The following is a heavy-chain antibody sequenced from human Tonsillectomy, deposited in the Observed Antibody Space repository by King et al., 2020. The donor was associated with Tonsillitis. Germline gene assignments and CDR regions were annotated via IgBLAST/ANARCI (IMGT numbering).Heavy chain of an antibody. CDR3: ACDMHILTINY. D-gene: IGHD3-16*01. Sequence: VQLVESGGGLVQPGGSLRLSCAASGFTVSSNYMTWVRQAPGKGLEWVSVLYSGGSTYYAESVKGRFTISRDNSKNTLYLQMNSLRAEDTAVYYCACDMHILTINYWGQGTLVTVSS. CDR2: LYSGGST. CDR1: GFTVSSNY. V-gene: IGHV3-66*01. J-gene: IGHJ4*02.